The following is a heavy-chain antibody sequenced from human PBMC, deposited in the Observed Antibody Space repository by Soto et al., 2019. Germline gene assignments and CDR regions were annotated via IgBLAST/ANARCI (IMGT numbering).Heavy chain of an antibody. D-gene: IGHD3-22*01. CDR2: VYYSGRT. Sequence: SETLSLTCTVSGGSISSYYWRWIRQPPGKGLEWIGYVYYSGRTNFNPSLKSRVTISVDTSKNHFSLKLRSVTAADTAVYYCARGEYDSSGYYSFDYWGQGTRVTVSS. CDR1: GGSISSYY. V-gene: IGHV4-59*01. J-gene: IGHJ4*02. CDR3: ARGEYDSSGYYSFDY.